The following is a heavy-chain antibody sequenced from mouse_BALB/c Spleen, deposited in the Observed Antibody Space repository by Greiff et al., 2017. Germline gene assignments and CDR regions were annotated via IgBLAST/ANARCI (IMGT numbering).Heavy chain of an antibody. J-gene: IGHJ3*01. CDR1: GFTFSNYY. Sequence: DVKLVESGGGLVKPGGSLKLSCAASGFTFSNYYMYWVRQTPEKRLEWVATISDGGSYTYYPDSVRGRFTISRDNAKNLLYQQMSRLKAEATAMYYCARAYDYDEAWFAYWGQGTLVTVSA. D-gene: IGHD2-4*01. CDR3: ARAYDYDEAWFAY. CDR2: ISDGGSYT. V-gene: IGHV5-4*02.